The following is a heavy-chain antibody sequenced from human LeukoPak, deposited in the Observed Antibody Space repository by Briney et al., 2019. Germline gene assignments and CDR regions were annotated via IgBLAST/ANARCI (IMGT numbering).Heavy chain of an antibody. CDR1: GFTFSSYG. CDR3: ARDRGYYYGSAFTDVFDY. D-gene: IGHD3-10*01. CDR2: ISSSSSTI. V-gene: IGHV3-48*04. Sequence: GGSLRLSCAASGFTFSSYGMHWVRQAPGKGLEWVSYISSSSSTIYYADSVKGRFTISRDNAKNSLYLQMNSLRAEDTAVYYCARDRGYYYGSAFTDVFDYWGQGTLVTVSS. J-gene: IGHJ4*02.